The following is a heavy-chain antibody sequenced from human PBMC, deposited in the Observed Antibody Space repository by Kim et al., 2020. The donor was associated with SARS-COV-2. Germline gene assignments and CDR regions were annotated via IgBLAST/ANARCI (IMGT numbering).Heavy chain of an antibody. CDR1: GFTFDDYA. D-gene: IGHD3-10*01. CDR2: ISWNSGSI. J-gene: IGHJ4*02. Sequence: GGSLRLSCAASGFTFDDYAMHWVRQAPGKGLEWVSGISWNSGSIGYAESVKGRFTISRDNAKNSLYLQMNSLRAEDRALHYCAKDMGAYYGSGSLFDYWVQGTLVTVYS. V-gene: IGHV3-9*01. CDR3: AKDMGAYYGSGSLFDY.